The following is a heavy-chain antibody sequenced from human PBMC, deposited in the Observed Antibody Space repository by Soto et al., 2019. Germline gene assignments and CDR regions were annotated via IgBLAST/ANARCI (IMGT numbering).Heavy chain of an antibody. CDR1: GYTFTSYG. CDR3: ARMKFHDYGDYELWDAFDI. V-gene: IGHV1-18*01. Sequence: ASVKVSCKASGYTFTSYGISWVRQAPGQGLEWMGWISAYNGNTNYAQKLQGRVTMTTDTSTSTAYMELRSLRSDDTAVYYCARMKFHDYGDYELWDAFDIWGQGTMVTVSS. D-gene: IGHD4-17*01. J-gene: IGHJ3*02. CDR2: ISAYNGNT.